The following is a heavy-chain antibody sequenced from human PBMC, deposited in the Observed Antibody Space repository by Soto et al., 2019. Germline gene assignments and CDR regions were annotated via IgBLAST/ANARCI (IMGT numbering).Heavy chain of an antibody. J-gene: IGHJ4*02. V-gene: IGHV3-74*01. CDR2: INSDGSST. CDR3: ARDSAEYYFDY. D-gene: IGHD6-6*01. CDR1: GFTFSSYW. Sequence: GGSRRLSCAASGFTFSSYWMHWVRQAPGKGLVWVSRINSDGSSTSYADSVKGRFTIPRDNAKNTLYLQMNSLRAEDTAVYYCARDSAEYYFDYWGQGTLVTVSS.